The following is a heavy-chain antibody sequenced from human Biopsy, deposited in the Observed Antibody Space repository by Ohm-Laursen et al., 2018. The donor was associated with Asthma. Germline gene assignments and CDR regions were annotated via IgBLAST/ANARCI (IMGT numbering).Heavy chain of an antibody. V-gene: IGHV3-23*01. Sequence: SLRLSCAASGFTFSSSAMSWVRQAPGKGPERVSAITGSGGTTYYADSVKGRFTISRDNSKNTLYLQMNSLRTEDTAVYYCAKRRGYSGHDNDYWGQGTLVIVSS. J-gene: IGHJ4*02. D-gene: IGHD5-12*01. CDR2: ITGSGGTT. CDR1: GFTFSSSA. CDR3: AKRRGYSGHDNDY.